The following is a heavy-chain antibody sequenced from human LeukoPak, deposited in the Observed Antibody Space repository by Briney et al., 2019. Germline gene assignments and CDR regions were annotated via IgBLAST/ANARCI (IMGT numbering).Heavy chain of an antibody. CDR1: GGTFSSYA. CDR3: ARGGHMYSSSWYHFDY. Sequence: SVKVSCKASGGTFSSYAISWVRQAPGQGLEWMGGIIPIFGTANYAQKFQGRVTITADESTSTAYMELCSLRSEDTAVYYCARGGHMYSSSWYHFDYWGQGTLVTVSS. J-gene: IGHJ4*02. V-gene: IGHV1-69*13. D-gene: IGHD6-13*01. CDR2: IIPIFGTA.